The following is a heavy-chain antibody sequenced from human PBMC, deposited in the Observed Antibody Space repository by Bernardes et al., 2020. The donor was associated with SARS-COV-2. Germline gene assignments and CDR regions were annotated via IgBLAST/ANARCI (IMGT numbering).Heavy chain of an antibody. CDR1: GFLFSSFG. V-gene: IGHV7-4-1*02. J-gene: IGHJ6*02. Sequence: GGSLRLSCAASGFLFSSFGMHWVRQAPGQGLEWMGWINTNTGNPTYAQGFTGRFVFSLDTSVSTAYLQISSLKAEDTAVYYCARDPGYSSSWYYYYYGMDVWGQGTTVTVSS. CDR2: INTNTGNP. D-gene: IGHD6-13*01. CDR3: ARDPGYSSSWYYYYYGMDV.